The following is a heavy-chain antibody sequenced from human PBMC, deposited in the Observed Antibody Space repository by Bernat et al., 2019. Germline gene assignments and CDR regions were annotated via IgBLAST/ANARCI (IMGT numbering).Heavy chain of an antibody. Sequence: EVQLVESGGGLVQPGGSLRLSCAASGFTFSSYSMNWVRQTPGKGLEWVSIIYTGGTTYYADSVKGRFTISRDNSKNTLYLQMNSLRAEDTAVYYCARLITVGPWRFDSWGQGTLVTVSS. D-gene: IGHD4-23*01. CDR2: IYTGGTT. CDR3: ARLITVGPWRFDS. J-gene: IGHJ4*02. CDR1: GFTFSSYS. V-gene: IGHV3-66*04.